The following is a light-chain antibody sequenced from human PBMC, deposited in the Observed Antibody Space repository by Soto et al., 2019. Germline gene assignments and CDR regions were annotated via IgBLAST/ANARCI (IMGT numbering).Light chain of an antibody. J-gene: IGLJ2*01. CDR3: SSYTTSSTLVV. CDR2: DVS. V-gene: IGLV2-14*03. Sequence: QSALTQPASVSGSPGQSITISCTGTSSDVGGYNYVSWYQQHPGKAPKLMIYDVSNRPSGISNRFSGSKSANTASLTISGLQAEDEADYYCSSYTTSSTLVVFGGGTKVTVL. CDR1: SSDVGGYNY.